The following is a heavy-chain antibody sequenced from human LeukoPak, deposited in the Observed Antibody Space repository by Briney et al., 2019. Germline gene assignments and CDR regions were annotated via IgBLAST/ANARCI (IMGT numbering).Heavy chain of an antibody. CDR1: GGSISSYY. CDR2: IYTSGST. V-gene: IGHV4-4*07. CDR3: ARDRFNLWFGELLAPYYYYYGMDV. J-gene: IGHJ6*02. D-gene: IGHD3-10*01. Sequence: PSETLSLTCTVSGGSISSYYWSWIRQPAGKGLEWIGRIYTSGSTNYNPSLKSRVTMSVDTSKNQFSLKLSSVTAADTAVYYCARDRFNLWFGELLAPYYYYYGMDVWGQGTTVTVSS.